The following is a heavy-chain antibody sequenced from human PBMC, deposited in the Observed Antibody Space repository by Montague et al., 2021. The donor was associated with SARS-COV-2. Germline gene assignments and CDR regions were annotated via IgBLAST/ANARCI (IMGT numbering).Heavy chain of an antibody. CDR1: GGTISTDNLYWY. CDR3: ARIVGDCSSDSCYAVR. J-gene: IGHJ4*02. V-gene: IGHV4-39*01. CDR2: FYYTGYP. D-gene: IGHD2-2*01. Sequence: SETLSLTCLVSGGTISTDNLYWYWGWLRQPPGKGLDWIGSFYYTGYPXYTPSLTSRVTISGDTSKNQFSLKLTSVTAADTAVYYCARIVGDCSSDSCYAVRWGQGTVVTVSS.